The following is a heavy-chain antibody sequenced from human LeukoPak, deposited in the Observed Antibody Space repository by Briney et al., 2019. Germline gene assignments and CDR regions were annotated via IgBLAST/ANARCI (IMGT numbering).Heavy chain of an antibody. CDR3: ARLVAVAGAGAFDI. D-gene: IGHD6-19*01. CDR2: IYPGDSDT. J-gene: IGHJ3*02. V-gene: IGHV5-51*01. CDR1: GYSFTSYW. Sequence: GESLKISCKGSGYSFTSYWIGWVRQMPGKGLEWMGIIYPGDSDTRYSPSFEGQVTISADKSISTAYLQWSSLKASDTAMYYCARLVAVAGAGAFDIWGQGTMVAVSS.